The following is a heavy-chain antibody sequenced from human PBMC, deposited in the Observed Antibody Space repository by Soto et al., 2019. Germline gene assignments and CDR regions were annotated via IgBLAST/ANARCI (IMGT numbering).Heavy chain of an antibody. D-gene: IGHD3-10*01. CDR1: GGSISSGDYY. V-gene: IGHV4-30-4*01. CDR2: IYYSGST. CDR3: ARDGLLWFGEVFYGMDV. Sequence: QVQLQESGPGLVKPSQTLSLTCTVSGGSISSGDYYWSWIRQHPGKGLEWIGYIYYSGSTYYNPSLKSRVTISVDTSKNQFSLKLSSVTAADTAVYYCARDGLLWFGEVFYGMDVWGQGTTVTVSS. J-gene: IGHJ6*02.